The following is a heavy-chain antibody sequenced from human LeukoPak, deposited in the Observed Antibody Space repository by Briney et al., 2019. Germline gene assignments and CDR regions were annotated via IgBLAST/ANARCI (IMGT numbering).Heavy chain of an antibody. J-gene: IGHJ3*02. CDR2: MYYSGGS. CDR3: ARDRGARDAFDI. Sequence: PSETLSLTCSVSGGSISSSSHYWGWIRQPPGKGLEWIGSMYYSGGSYHNPARKSRVTISVDTSKNQLSLKLSSVTAADTAVYYCARDRGARDAFDIWGQGTMVTVSS. V-gene: IGHV4-39*07. CDR1: GGSISSSSHY.